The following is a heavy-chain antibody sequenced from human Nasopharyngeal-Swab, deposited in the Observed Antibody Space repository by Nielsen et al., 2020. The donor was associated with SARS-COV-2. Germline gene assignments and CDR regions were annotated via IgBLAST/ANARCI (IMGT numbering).Heavy chain of an antibody. Sequence: VRLMPGKVLEWVSAISGSGGSTYYADSVKGRFTISRDNSKNTLYLQMNSLRAEDTAVYYCAKDQLGATQRYYFDYWGQGTLVTVSS. V-gene: IGHV3-23*01. CDR2: ISGSGGST. J-gene: IGHJ4*02. D-gene: IGHD1-26*01. CDR3: AKDQLGATQRYYFDY.